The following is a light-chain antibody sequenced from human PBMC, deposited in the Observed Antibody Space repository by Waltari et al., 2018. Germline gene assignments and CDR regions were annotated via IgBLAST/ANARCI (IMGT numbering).Light chain of an antibody. V-gene: IGKV1-39*01. CDR1: QSISSY. CDR2: AAS. Sequence: DIQMTQSPSSLSASVGDRVTITCRASQSISSYLNWYQQKPGKAPKLLIYAASSLQSGVPSRFSGSGSGTDFTLTISSLQPEDFATYYCQQIRGLTFGGGTKVEIK. J-gene: IGKJ4*01. CDR3: QQIRGLT.